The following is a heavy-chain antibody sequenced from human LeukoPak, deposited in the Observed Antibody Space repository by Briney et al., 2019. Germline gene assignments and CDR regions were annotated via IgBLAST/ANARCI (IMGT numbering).Heavy chain of an antibody. Sequence: SETLSLTCAVYGGSFSGYYWSWIRQPLGKGLEWIGTMSNSGSAYYNPSLKSRVTISGDTSKNQFSLKLSSVTAADTAVFYCARRSQTTAGRGIDYWGQGTLVTVSS. D-gene: IGHD6-13*01. V-gene: IGHV4-34*01. CDR3: ARRSQTTAGRGIDY. J-gene: IGHJ4*02. CDR2: MSNSGSA. CDR1: GGSFSGYY.